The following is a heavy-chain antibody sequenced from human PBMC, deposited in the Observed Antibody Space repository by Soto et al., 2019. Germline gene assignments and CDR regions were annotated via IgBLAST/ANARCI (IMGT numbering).Heavy chain of an antibody. Sequence: QITLKESGPTLVKPTQTLTLTCTFSGFSLTETGMGVGWIRQPPGKALEWLALIYWDDDKRDSPSLKRGLTISKAASKNQVVLTKPNVDAVDTATYYCAHRRSGYFDSWGQGTLVTVSS. CDR2: IYWDDDK. J-gene: IGHJ4*02. V-gene: IGHV2-5*02. CDR1: GFSLTETGMG. CDR3: AHRRSGYFDS.